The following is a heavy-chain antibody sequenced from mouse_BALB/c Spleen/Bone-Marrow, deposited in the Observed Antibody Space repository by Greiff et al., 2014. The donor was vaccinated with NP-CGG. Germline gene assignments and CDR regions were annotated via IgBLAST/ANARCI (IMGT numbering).Heavy chain of an antibody. J-gene: IGHJ2*01. CDR3: ASYYYGHYFDY. D-gene: IGHD1-1*01. CDR2: IDPANGNT. Sequence: EVQLVESGAELVKPGASVKLSCTAFGFNIKDTYMHWVKQRPEQGLEWIGRIDPANGNTKYDPKFQGKATITADTSSNTAYLQLSSLTSEDTAVYYCASYYYGHYFDYWGQGTTLTVSS. V-gene: IGHV14-3*02. CDR1: GFNIKDTY.